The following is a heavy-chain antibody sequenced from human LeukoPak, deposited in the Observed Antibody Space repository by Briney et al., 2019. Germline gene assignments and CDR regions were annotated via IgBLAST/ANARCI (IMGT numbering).Heavy chain of an antibody. Sequence: SETLSLTCTVSGGSMTSRYWSWIRQSPGKGLEWIGYIYHSGSTYYNPSLKSRVTISVDRSKNQFSLKLSSVTAADTAVYYCARSRFGELLRPNAFDIWGQGTMVTVSS. CDR1: GGSMTSRY. D-gene: IGHD3-10*01. CDR3: ARSRFGELLRPNAFDI. J-gene: IGHJ3*02. CDR2: IYHSGST. V-gene: IGHV4-59*11.